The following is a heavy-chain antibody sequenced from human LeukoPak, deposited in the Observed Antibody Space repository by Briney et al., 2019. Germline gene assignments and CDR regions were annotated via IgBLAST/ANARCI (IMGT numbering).Heavy chain of an antibody. D-gene: IGHD2-2*01. V-gene: IGHV4-59*11. Sequence: SENLSLTCTVSGGPISSHYWTWIRQPPGKGLEWIGYIYYSGTTNYSPSLKSRVTISVDTSKNQFSLKLSSVTAADTAVYYCARVEPAADSSIWIDLWGQGTLVTVSS. CDR3: ARVEPAADSSIWIDL. CDR2: IYYSGTT. J-gene: IGHJ5*02. CDR1: GGPISSHY.